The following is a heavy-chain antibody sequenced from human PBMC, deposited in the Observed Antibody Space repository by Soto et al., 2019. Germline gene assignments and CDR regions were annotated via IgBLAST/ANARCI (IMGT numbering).Heavy chain of an antibody. V-gene: IGHV4-30-2*01. J-gene: IGHJ5*02. CDR3: DRQGNWFDP. Sequence: QLQLQESGSGLVKPSQTLSLTCAVSGGSISRGGYSWSWIRQPPGKGLEWIGYIYHSGSTYYNPALRSRVTISVDRSKNQFSLKLSSVTAADTAVYYCDRQGNWFDPCGQGTLVTVSS. CDR2: IYHSGST. CDR1: GGSISRGGYS.